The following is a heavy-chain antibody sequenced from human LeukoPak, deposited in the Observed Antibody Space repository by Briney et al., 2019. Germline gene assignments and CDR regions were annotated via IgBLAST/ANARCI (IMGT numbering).Heavy chain of an antibody. Sequence: ASVKVSCKASGYTFTSYDINWVRQATGQGLEWMGWMNPNSGNIGYAQKFQGRVTMTRDTSISTAYMELSSLRSEDTAVYYCATELKNDYILFDYWGQGTLVTVSS. CDR1: GYTFTSYD. CDR2: MNPNSGNI. CDR3: ATELKNDYILFDY. D-gene: IGHD4-11*01. J-gene: IGHJ4*02. V-gene: IGHV1-8*01.